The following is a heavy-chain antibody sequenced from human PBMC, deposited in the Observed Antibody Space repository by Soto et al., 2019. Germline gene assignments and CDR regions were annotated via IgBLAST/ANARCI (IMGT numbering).Heavy chain of an antibody. J-gene: IGHJ6*02. D-gene: IGHD2-2*01. CDR1: GFTFSSYD. V-gene: IGHV3-13*01. CDR3: ARGLVPAATYYYYYGMDV. CDR2: IGTAGDT. Sequence: GGSLRLSCAASGFTFSSYDMHWVRQATGKGLEWVSAIGTAGDTYYPGSVKGRFTISRENAKNSLYLQMNSLRAGDTAVYYCARGLVPAATYYYYYGMDVWGQGTTVTVSS.